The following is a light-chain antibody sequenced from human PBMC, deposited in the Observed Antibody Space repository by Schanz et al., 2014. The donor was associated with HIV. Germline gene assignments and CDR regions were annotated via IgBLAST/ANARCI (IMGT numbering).Light chain of an antibody. CDR2: DVT. J-gene: IGLJ2*01. CDR3: CSHTRTLTYVV. CDR1: SSDVGSYHL. V-gene: IGLV2-14*02. Sequence: QSALTQPASVSGSPGQSITISCTGTSSDVGSYHLVSWYQQHPGKAPKLMIYDVTKRPSGVPDRFSGSKSGNTASLAISGLQAEDDVVYFCCSHTRTLTYVVFGGGTKLTVL.